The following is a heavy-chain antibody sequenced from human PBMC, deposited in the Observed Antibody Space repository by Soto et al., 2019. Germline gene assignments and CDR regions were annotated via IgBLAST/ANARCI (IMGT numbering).Heavy chain of an antibody. Sequence: SETLSLTCTVSGDSIGSGNRYWSWLRQAPGKGLEWIGYIFSSGTTYYNPSLKSRLTMSLDTSQNQFPLKLNSVTAADTAVYFCARVPSPFDFYYAMDVWGQGTTVTVSS. CDR2: IFSSGTT. J-gene: IGHJ6*02. CDR3: ARVPSPFDFYYAMDV. D-gene: IGHD3-16*01. V-gene: IGHV4-30-4*02. CDR1: GDSIGSGNRY.